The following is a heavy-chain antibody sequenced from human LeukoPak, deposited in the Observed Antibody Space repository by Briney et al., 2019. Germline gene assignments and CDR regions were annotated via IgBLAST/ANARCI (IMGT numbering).Heavy chain of an antibody. D-gene: IGHD2-15*01. V-gene: IGHV3-23*01. CDR3: AEVAALYYFDY. CDR2: ISGSGGST. CDR1: GFTFSSYA. Sequence: GGSLRFSCAASGFTFSSYAMNWVRQAPGKGLEWVSAISGSGGSTYYADSVKGRFTISRDNSKNTLYLQMNSLRAEDTAVYYCAEVAALYYFDYWGQGTLVTVSS. J-gene: IGHJ4*02.